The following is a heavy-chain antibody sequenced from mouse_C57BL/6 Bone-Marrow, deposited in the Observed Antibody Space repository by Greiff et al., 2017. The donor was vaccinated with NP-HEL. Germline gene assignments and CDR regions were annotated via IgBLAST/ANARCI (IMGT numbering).Heavy chain of an antibody. V-gene: IGHV1-81*01. J-gene: IGHJ3*01. Sequence: VQLQQSGAELARPGASVKLSCKASGYTFTSYGISWVKQRTGQGLEWIGEIYPRSGNTYYNEKFKGKATLTADKSSSTAYMELRSLTSEDSAVYFCARGEVYGNYGYWGQGTLVTVSA. CDR3: ARGEVYGNYGY. CDR1: GYTFTSYG. D-gene: IGHD2-1*01. CDR2: IYPRSGNT.